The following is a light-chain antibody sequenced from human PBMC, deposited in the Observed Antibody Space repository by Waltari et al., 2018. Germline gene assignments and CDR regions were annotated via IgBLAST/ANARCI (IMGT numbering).Light chain of an antibody. CDR1: GGRLASPV. V-gene: IGLV6-57*03. J-gene: IGLJ2*01. CDR3: QSYDDNSVV. CDR2: EGN. Sequence: KFFLTQPHPVSDSPGRTVPISLTRRGGRLASPVVQWYHHRPGSAPTTVIYEGNRRPSGVSDRFSGSVDSSSNSASLTISGLKTGDDGDYYCQSYDDNSVVFGGGTKLTVL.